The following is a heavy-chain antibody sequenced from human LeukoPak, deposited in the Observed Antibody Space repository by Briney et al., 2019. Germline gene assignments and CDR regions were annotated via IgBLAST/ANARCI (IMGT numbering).Heavy chain of an antibody. Sequence: SETLSLTCIVSGGSISGYYWNWIRQPAGKGLKWIGRIYTNVITNYNPSLKSRVTMSVDTSKNQFSLMLSSVTAADTAVYYCARDVGAQGSGWYSVAFDIWGQGTMVIVSS. CDR1: GGSISGYY. CDR3: ARDVGAQGSGWYSVAFDI. CDR2: IYTNVIT. V-gene: IGHV4-4*07. D-gene: IGHD6-19*01. J-gene: IGHJ3*02.